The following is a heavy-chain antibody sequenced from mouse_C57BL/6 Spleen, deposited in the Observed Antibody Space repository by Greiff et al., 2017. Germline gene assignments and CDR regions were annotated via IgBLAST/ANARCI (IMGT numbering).Heavy chain of an antibody. CDR1: GFTFSDYG. Sequence: EVKLMESGGGLVKPGGSLKLSCAASGFTFSDYGMHWVRQAPEKGLEWVAYISSGSSTIYYADTVKGRFTISRDNAKNTLFLQMTSLRSEDTAMYYCARTYYGSRSFAYWGQGTLVTVAA. D-gene: IGHD1-1*01. CDR3: ARTYYGSRSFAY. J-gene: IGHJ3*01. V-gene: IGHV5-17*01. CDR2: ISSGSSTI.